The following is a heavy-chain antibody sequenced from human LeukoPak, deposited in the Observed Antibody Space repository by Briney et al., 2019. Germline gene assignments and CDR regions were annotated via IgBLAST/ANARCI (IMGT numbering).Heavy chain of an antibody. V-gene: IGHV4-59*01. CDR2: IHYSGTT. CDR1: GGSISTYY. Sequence: SETLSLTCTVSGGSISTYYWNWIRQPPGKGLEWIGYIHYSGTTNHNPSLKGRVTKSVDTSKNQLSLKLTSVTAADTAVYYCVRGIYSGYDRSFDSWGQGTLVTVSS. CDR3: VRGIYSGYDRSFDS. J-gene: IGHJ4*02. D-gene: IGHD5-12*01.